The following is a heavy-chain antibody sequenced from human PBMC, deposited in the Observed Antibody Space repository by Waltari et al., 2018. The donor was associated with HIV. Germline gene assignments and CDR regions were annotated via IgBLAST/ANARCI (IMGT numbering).Heavy chain of an antibody. J-gene: IGHJ4*02. CDR2: ITSDGRAK. CDR3: ARDDQWAFDY. D-gene: IGHD1-26*01. V-gene: IGHV3-48*02. Sequence: EVQLVEYGGGLVQPGGSLRLSCAASGFTFSSDSMTWVRQAPGGGRVVLSFITSDGRAKVYSDSVKCRFTISSDNAKNSLYLERNSLRDEDTAVYYCARDDQWAFDYWGQGTLVIVSS. CDR1: GFTFSSDS.